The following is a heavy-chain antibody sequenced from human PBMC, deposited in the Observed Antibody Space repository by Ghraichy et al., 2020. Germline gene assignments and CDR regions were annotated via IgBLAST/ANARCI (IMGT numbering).Heavy chain of an antibody. J-gene: IGHJ4*02. D-gene: IGHD3-22*01. CDR2: IYYSGST. CDR3: ARAYTYYYDSSGYYLYYFDY. V-gene: IGHV4-59*01. Sequence: SETLSLTCTVSGGSISSYYWSWIRQPPGKGLEWIGYIYYSGSTNYNPSLKSRVTISVDTSKNQFSLKLSSVTAADTAVYYCARAYTYYYDSSGYYLYYFDYWGQGTLVTVSS. CDR1: GGSISSYY.